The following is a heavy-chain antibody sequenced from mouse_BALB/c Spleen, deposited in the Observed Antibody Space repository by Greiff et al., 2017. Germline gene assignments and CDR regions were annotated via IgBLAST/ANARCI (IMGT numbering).Heavy chain of an antibody. J-gene: IGHJ4*01. CDR1: GYAFSSYW. CDR3: ARRYELDYYYAMDY. D-gene: IGHD2-3*01. Sequence: QVQLQQSGAELVRPGSSVKISCKASGYAFSSYWMNWVKQRPGQGLEWIGQIYPGDGDTNYNGKFKGKATLTADKSSSTAYMQLSSLTSEDSAVYFCARRYELDYYYAMDYWGQGTSVTVSS. CDR2: IYPGDGDT. V-gene: IGHV1-80*01.